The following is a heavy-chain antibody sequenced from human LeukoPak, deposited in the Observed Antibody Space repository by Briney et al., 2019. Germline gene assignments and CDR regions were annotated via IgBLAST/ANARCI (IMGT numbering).Heavy chain of an antibody. J-gene: IGHJ4*02. CDR2: FDPEDGET. CDR3: ATPLAPGATSLIDY. D-gene: IGHD1-26*01. CDR1: GYTLTELS. V-gene: IGHV1-24*01. Sequence: ASVKVSCKVSGYTLTELSMHWVRQAPGKGLEWMGGFDPEDGETIYAQKFQGRVTMTEDKSTDTAYMELSSLRSEDTAVYYCATPLAPGATSLIDYWGQGTLVTVSS.